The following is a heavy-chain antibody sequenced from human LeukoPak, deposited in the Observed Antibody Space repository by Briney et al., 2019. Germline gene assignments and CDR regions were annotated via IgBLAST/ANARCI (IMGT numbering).Heavy chain of an antibody. V-gene: IGHV5-10-1*01. CDR3: ARQAESYYDSSGFEFWFDP. CDR2: IDPSDSYT. Sequence: GESLKISCKGSGYSITSYWISWVRQMPGKGLEWMGRIDPSDSYTNYSPSFQGHVTISADKSISTAYLQWSSLKASDTAMYYCARQAESYYDSSGFEFWFDPWGQGTLVTVSS. D-gene: IGHD3-22*01. CDR1: GYSITSYW. J-gene: IGHJ5*02.